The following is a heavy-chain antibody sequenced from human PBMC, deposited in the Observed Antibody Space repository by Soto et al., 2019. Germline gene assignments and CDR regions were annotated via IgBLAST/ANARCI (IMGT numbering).Heavy chain of an antibody. Sequence: QVQLQESGPGLVKSSETLSLTCTVSGGSISSYYWSWIRQPAGKGLEWIGRIYTNRNTNYNPSLKSRVTMSVDTSKNPFSLKLSSVTASDTAVYYCAREGWNYYGSDYYVDYWGQGTLVIVSS. CDR3: AREGWNYYGSDYYVDY. V-gene: IGHV4-4*07. D-gene: IGHD3-10*01. J-gene: IGHJ4*02. CDR1: GGSISSYY. CDR2: IYTNRNT.